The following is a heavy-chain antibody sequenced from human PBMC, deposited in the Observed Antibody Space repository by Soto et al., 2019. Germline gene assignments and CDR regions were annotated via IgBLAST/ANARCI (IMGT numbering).Heavy chain of an antibody. Sequence: PGESLKISCKGSGYSFTSYWITWVRQMPGKGLEWMGRVDPRDSYTKYSPSFQGHVTISADKSISTAYLQWSSLKASDTAMYYCARHPGPPRYYGMDVWGQGTTVTVSS. J-gene: IGHJ6*02. V-gene: IGHV5-10-1*01. CDR3: ARHPGPPRYYGMDV. CDR1: GYSFTSYW. CDR2: VDPRDSYT.